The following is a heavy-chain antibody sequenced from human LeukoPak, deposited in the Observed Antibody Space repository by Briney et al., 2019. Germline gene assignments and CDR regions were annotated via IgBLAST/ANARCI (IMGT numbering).Heavy chain of an antibody. CDR3: ARYYYDSSGYCKNAKTPFDY. CDR1: GGSISSSSYY. D-gene: IGHD3-22*01. CDR2: IYYSGST. Sequence: SETLSLTCTVSGGSISSSSYYWGWIRQPPGKGLEWIGSIYYSGSTYYNPSLKSRVTISVDTSKNQFSLKLSSVTAADTAVYYCARYYYDSSGYCKNAKTPFDYWGQGTLVTVSS. J-gene: IGHJ4*02. V-gene: IGHV4-39*07.